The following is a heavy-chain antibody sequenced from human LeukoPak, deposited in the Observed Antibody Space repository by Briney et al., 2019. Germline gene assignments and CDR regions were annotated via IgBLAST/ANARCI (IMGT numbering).Heavy chain of an antibody. J-gene: IGHJ6*02. D-gene: IGHD3-10*01. Sequence: SETLSLTCTVSGGSISSSSYYWGWIRQPPGTGLEWIGSIYYSGSTYYNPSLKSRVTISVDTSKNQFSLKLSSVTAADTAVYYCARTLYYYGSGSYTLYGMDVWGQGTTVTVSS. CDR3: ARTLYYYGSGSYTLYGMDV. V-gene: IGHV4-39*07. CDR1: GGSISSSSYY. CDR2: IYYSGST.